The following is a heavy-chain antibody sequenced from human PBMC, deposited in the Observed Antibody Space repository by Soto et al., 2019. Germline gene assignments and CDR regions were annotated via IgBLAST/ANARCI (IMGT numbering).Heavy chain of an antibody. Sequence: QITLKESGPTLVKPTQTLTLTCTFSEFSLSTSGVGVGWIRQSPGKALEWLALIYWDDDKRYSPSLRSRLAITKDTAKSQVVLTMTTMDPVHAGTSYCADIMVTYGRVLRNDAFDFWGQGTMVTVSS. J-gene: IGHJ3*01. CDR3: ADIMVTYGRVLRNDAFDF. V-gene: IGHV2-5*02. CDR1: EFSLSTSGVG. CDR2: IYWDDDK. D-gene: IGHD3-16*01.